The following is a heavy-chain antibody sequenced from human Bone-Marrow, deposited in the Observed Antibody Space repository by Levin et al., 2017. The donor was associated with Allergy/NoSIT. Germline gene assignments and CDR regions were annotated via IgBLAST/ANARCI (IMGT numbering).Heavy chain of an antibody. D-gene: IGHD2-21*01. CDR2: IDTADDT. V-gene: IGHV3-13*01. Sequence: SCAASGFPFFSDDMHWVRQAPGKGLEWVAGIDTADDTYYAASVEGRFFISRENAENSLFLQLDRLTAGDTAVYYCARGHAAYDGFDLWGQGTMVTVSS. CDR1: GFPFFSDD. CDR3: ARGHAAYDGFDL. J-gene: IGHJ3*01.